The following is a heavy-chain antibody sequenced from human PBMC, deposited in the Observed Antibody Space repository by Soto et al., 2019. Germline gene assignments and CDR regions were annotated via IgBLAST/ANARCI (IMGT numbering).Heavy chain of an antibody. CDR3: ASGGDPGSYYYGVDV. D-gene: IGHD4-17*01. CDR1: GFTLSSYA. Sequence: QVQLVESGGGVVQPGRSLRLSCAASGFTLSSYAMHWVRQAPGKGLEWVALISDDTSNKYYADSVKGRFTISRDNSKNTLFLQMNSLRGEDTAVYYGASGGDPGSYYYGVDVWGQGTTVTVSS. J-gene: IGHJ6*02. V-gene: IGHV3-30-3*01. CDR2: ISDDTSNK.